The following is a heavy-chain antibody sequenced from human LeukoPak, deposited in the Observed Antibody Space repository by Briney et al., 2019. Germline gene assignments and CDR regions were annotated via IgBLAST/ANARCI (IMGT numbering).Heavy chain of an antibody. V-gene: IGHV1-18*01. CDR3: ARDLYHYDSSGYSDDFDI. D-gene: IGHD3-22*01. Sequence: ASVKVSCKASGYTFTSYGISWVRQAPGQGLQWMGWISGYSGNTYYAQRLQGRVTMTTDTSTSTAYMELRSLRSDDTAVYYCARDLYHYDSSGYSDDFDIWGQGTMVTVSS. CDR1: GYTFTSYG. J-gene: IGHJ3*02. CDR2: ISGYSGNT.